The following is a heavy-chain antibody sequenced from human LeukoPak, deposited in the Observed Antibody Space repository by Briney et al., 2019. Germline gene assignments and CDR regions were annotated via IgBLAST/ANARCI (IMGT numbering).Heavy chain of an antibody. CDR2: IIPIFGTA. CDR3: ARTHTPGYYYYYMDV. CDR1: GGTFSSYA. J-gene: IGHJ6*03. Sequence: GASVKVSCKASGGTFSSYAISWVRQAPGQGLEWMGGIIPIFGTANYAQKFQGRVTFTTDESTSTAYMELSSLRSEDTAVYYCARTHTPGYYYYYMDVWGKGTTVAVSS. V-gene: IGHV1-69*05. D-gene: IGHD2-2*02.